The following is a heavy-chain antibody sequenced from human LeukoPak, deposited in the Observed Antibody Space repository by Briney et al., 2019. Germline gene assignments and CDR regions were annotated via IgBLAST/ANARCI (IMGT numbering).Heavy chain of an antibody. CDR2: ISGSGGST. CDR3: AKVPMWIYPSYYFDY. J-gene: IGHJ4*02. V-gene: IGHV3-23*01. Sequence: GGSLRLSCAASGFTFSSYAMSWVRQAPGKGLEWVSAISGSGGSTYYAGSVKGRFTISRDNSKNTLYLQMNSLRAEDTAVYYCAKVPMWIYPSYYFDYWGQGTLVTVSS. CDR1: GFTFSSYA. D-gene: IGHD5-12*01.